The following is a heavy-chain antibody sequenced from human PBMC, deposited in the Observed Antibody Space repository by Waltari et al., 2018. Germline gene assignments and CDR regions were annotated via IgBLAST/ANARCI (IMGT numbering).Heavy chain of an antibody. V-gene: IGHV3-23*01. CDR2: MSGPVLTL. D-gene: IGHD6-13*01. CDR1: GLTVSSYT. J-gene: IGHJ4*02. Sequence: EVQLLESGGGLVPPGGSLRRHCAASGLTVSSYTMSWVRQAPGKGLELVSSMSGPVLTLFYADSVKGRFSISRDNSKNTLYLQINGLRADDTAVYYCAKVGGIAAAEFQFDFWGRGTLVTVSS. CDR3: AKVGGIAAAEFQFDF.